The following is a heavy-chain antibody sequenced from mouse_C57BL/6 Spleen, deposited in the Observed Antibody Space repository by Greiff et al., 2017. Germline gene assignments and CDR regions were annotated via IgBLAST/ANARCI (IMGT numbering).Heavy chain of an antibody. J-gene: IGHJ2*01. CDR2: IYPGDGDT. CDR1: GYAFSSYW. Sequence: QVQLQQSGPELVKPGASVKISCKASGYAFSSYWMNWVKQRPGKGLEWIGRIYPGDGDTNYNGKFKGKATLTADKSSSTAYMQLSSLTSEDSAVYCCARDYYGSNFDYWGQGTTLTVSS. V-gene: IGHV1-82*01. D-gene: IGHD1-1*01. CDR3: ARDYYGSNFDY.